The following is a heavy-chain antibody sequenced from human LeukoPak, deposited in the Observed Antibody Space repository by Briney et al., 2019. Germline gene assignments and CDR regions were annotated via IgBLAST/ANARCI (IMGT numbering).Heavy chain of an antibody. D-gene: IGHD6-19*01. Sequence: SETLSLTCTVSGGSISSYYWSWIRQPPGKGLEWIGYIYYSGSTNYNPSLKSRVTISVDTSKNQFSLNLSSVTGAGSGLYYGSRVLGRDWYERLPYYYYMDVWGKGTTVTVSS. CDR2: IYYSGST. V-gene: IGHV4-59*01. J-gene: IGHJ6*03. CDR1: GGSISSYY. CDR3: SRVLGRDWYERLPYYYYMDV.